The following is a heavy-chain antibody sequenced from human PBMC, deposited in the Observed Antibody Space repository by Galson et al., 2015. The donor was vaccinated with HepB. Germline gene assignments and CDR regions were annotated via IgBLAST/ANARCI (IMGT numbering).Heavy chain of an antibody. CDR3: ARHGDYDSSGNAFDY. CDR2: IYPGDSDT. J-gene: IGHJ4*02. Sequence: QSGAEVKKPGESLKISCKGSGYSFTGYWIGWVRQMPGKGLEWMGIIYPGDSDTRYSPTFQGQVTISADKSISAAYLQWSSLKASDTAIYYCARHGDYDSSGNAFDYWGQGTLVTVSS. V-gene: IGHV5-51*01. D-gene: IGHD3-22*01. CDR1: GYSFTGYW.